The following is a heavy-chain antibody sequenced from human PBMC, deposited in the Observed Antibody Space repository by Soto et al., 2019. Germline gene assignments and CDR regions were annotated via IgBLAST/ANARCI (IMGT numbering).Heavy chain of an antibody. CDR1: GFDFTKYG. CDR3: AKDNVAGPPLECFFGL. CDR2: ITGRSEYT. Sequence: ELQLLESGGSLVQPGGSLRLSCVASGFDFTKYGMSWVRQAPGKGLDWVSGITGRSEYTYYAASVKGRFTVSRAPSKNTVYLKMKSVTAEDTPIYFCAKDNVAGPPLECFFGLWGRGTLVTVSS. V-gene: IGHV3-23*01. D-gene: IGHD6-19*01. J-gene: IGHJ2*01.